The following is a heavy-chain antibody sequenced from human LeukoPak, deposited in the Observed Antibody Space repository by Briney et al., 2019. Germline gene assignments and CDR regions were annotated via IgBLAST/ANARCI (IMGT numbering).Heavy chain of an antibody. CDR1: GGSISSSSYY. CDR3: ARATRYSGSYYGGSDAFDI. CDR2: IYYSGST. D-gene: IGHD1-26*01. J-gene: IGHJ3*02. V-gene: IGHV4-39*01. Sequence: NPSETLSLTCTVSGGSISSSSYYWGWIRQPPGKGLEWIGSIYYSGSTYYNPSLKSRVTISVDTSKNQFSLKLSSVTAADTAVYYCARATRYSGSYYGGSDAFDIWGQGTMVTVSS.